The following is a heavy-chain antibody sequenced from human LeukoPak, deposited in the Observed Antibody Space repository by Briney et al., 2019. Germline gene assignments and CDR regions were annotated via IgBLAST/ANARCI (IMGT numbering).Heavy chain of an antibody. CDR1: GFTFTTSY. CDR2: IGPDGSDP. CDR3: ARDFSWRQFDY. Sequence: GGSLRLSCVASGFTFTTSYMAWVHQVPGFGLEWVAEIGPDGSDPVYVDSVKGRFTLSRDDATMSVFLQMNSLRVEDTAVYYCARDFSWRQFDYWGLGTLVTVSS. V-gene: IGHV3-7*01. J-gene: IGHJ4*02.